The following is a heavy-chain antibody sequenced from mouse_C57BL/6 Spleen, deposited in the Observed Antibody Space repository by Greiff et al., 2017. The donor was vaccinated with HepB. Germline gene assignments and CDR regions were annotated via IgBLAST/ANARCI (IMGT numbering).Heavy chain of an antibody. V-gene: IGHV1-69*01. J-gene: IGHJ1*03. CDR2: IDPSDSYT. CDR3: ARYYYGGYFDV. CDR1: GYTFTSYW. Sequence: QVHVKQPGAELVMPGASVKLSCKASGYTFTSYWMHWVKQRPGQGLEWIGEIDPSDSYTNYNQKFKGKSTLTVDKSSSTAYMQLSSLTSEDSAVYYCARYYYGGYFDVWGTGTTVTVSS. D-gene: IGHD1-1*01.